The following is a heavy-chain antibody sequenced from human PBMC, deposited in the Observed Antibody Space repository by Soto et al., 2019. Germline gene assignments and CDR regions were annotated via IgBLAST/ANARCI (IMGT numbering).Heavy chain of an antibody. CDR2: IKQDGSEK. Sequence: PGGSLRLSCAASGFTFSSYWMNWVRQAPGKGLEWVANIKQDGSEKYYVDSVKGRFTISRDNAKNSLYLQMNSLRAEDTAVYYCARDRGVCSGGICYAVFDYWGQGTLVTVSS. CDR1: GFTFSSYW. V-gene: IGHV3-7*01. CDR3: ARDRGVCSGGICYAVFDY. J-gene: IGHJ4*02. D-gene: IGHD2-15*01.